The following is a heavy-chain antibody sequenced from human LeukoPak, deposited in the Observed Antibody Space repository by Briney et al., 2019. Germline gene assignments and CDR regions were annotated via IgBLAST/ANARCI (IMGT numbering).Heavy chain of an antibody. CDR3: TTTIVVVTALEDY. Sequence: GGTLRLSCAASGFTFSSYGMSWVRQAPGKGLEWVSAISGSGGSTYYADSVKGRFTISRDNSKNTLYLQMNSLKTEDTAVYYCTTTIVVVTALEDYWGQGTLVTVSS. D-gene: IGHD2-21*02. V-gene: IGHV3-23*01. CDR2: ISGSGGST. CDR1: GFTFSSYG. J-gene: IGHJ4*02.